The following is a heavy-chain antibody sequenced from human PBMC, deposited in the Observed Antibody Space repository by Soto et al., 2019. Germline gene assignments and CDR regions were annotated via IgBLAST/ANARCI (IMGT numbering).Heavy chain of an antibody. Sequence: GSLRLSCAASGFTFSTYGMHWVRQAPGKGLEWVAVILYDGSDKHYADSVKGRFTVSRDNSKNTLYLQMNSLRAEDTAVYYCAKASYYDSSGYYQYYFDYWGQGTLVTVSS. J-gene: IGHJ4*02. CDR1: GFTFSTYG. D-gene: IGHD3-22*01. CDR3: AKASYYDSSGYYQYYFDY. V-gene: IGHV3-33*05. CDR2: ILYDGSDK.